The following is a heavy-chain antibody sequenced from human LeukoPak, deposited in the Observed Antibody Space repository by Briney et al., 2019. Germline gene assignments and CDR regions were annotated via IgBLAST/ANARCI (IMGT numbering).Heavy chain of an antibody. CDR1: GGSINNYY. Sequence: SETLSLTCTVSGGSINNYYWSWIRQPPGKGLEWIGHIYYTGSTNYNPSLKSRVTISVDKSKNHFSLKLSSVTAADTALYYCARLLFGGYYYYYGMGVWGQGTTVTVSS. CDR2: IYYTGST. V-gene: IGHV4-59*12. D-gene: IGHD3-10*01. J-gene: IGHJ6*02. CDR3: ARLLFGGYYYYYGMGV.